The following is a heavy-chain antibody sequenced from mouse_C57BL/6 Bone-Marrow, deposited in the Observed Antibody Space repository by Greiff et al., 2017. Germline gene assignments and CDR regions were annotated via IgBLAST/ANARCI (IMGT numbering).Heavy chain of an antibody. Sequence: EVQLQQSGPVLVKPGASVKMSCKASGYTFTDYYMNWVKQSHGKSLEWIGVINPYNGGTSYNQKFKGKATLTVDKSSSTAYMELNSLTSGDSAVYYWARGFYARDDWGQGTSVPVSS. CDR1: GYTFTDYY. CDR2: INPYNGGT. V-gene: IGHV1-19*01. J-gene: IGHJ4*01. CDR3: ARGFYARDD.